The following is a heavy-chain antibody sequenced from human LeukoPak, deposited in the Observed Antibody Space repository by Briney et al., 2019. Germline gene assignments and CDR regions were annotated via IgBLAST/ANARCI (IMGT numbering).Heavy chain of an antibody. CDR2: IWYDGSNK. V-gene: IGHV3-33*06. CDR3: AKHGYNYGYFQH. J-gene: IGHJ1*01. D-gene: IGHD5-24*01. CDR1: GFTFSSYG. Sequence: GGSLRLSCAASGFTFSSYGMHWVRQAPGKGLEWVAVIWYDGSNKYYADSVKGRFTISRDNSKNTLYLQMNSLRAEDTAVYYCAKHGYNYGYFQHWGQGTLVTVSS.